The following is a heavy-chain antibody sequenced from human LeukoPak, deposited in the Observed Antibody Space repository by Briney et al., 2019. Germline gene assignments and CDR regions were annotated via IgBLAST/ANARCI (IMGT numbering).Heavy chain of an antibody. V-gene: IGHV1-2*02. CDR3: ASLGDYYGSGSHAPFDY. CDR2: INPNSGAT. J-gene: IGHJ4*02. D-gene: IGHD3-10*01. CDR1: GYTFTGFF. Sequence: GASVKVSCKASGYTFTGFFMHWVRQAPGQGLEWMGWINPNSGATNFAQKFQGRVTMTRDTSISTAYVELTRLRSDDTAVYYCASLGDYYGSGSHAPFDYWGQGTLVTVSS.